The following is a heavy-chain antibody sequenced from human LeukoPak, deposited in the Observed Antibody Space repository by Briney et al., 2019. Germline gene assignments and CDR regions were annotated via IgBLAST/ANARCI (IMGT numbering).Heavy chain of an antibody. J-gene: IGHJ6*03. V-gene: IGHV1-69*05. CDR1: GGTFSSYA. Sequence: SVKVSCKASGGTFSSYAISWVRQAPGQGLEWMGGIIPIFGTANYAQKFQGRVTITTDESTSTAYMELSSLRSEDTAVYDCASGTTDDFWSGYYQDYYYYMDVWGKGTTVTVSS. D-gene: IGHD3-3*01. CDR2: IIPIFGTA. CDR3: ASGTTDDFWSGYYQDYYYYMDV.